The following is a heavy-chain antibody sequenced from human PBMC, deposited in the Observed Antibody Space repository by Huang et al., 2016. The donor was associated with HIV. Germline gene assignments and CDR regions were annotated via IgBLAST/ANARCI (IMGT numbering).Heavy chain of an antibody. J-gene: IGHJ4*02. Sequence: QITLKESGPTLVKPTQTLTLTCTFSGFSLTSSGVAVGWIHQPPGKALEWLALIYWDNEERCSPSLKTRLTITKDTPKNEWVLTMTNMDPVDTATYYCVHRLRYGKWYVDYWGQGVLVTVSS. V-gene: IGHV2-5*02. D-gene: IGHD6-13*01. CDR1: GFSLTSSGVA. CDR3: VHRLRYGKWYVDY. CDR2: IYWDNEE.